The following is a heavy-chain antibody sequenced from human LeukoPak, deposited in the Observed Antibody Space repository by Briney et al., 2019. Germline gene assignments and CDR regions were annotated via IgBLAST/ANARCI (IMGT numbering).Heavy chain of an antibody. Sequence: GGSLRLSCAASGFTFSTYAMHWVRQAPGKGLEWVAVISYDGSYKYYADSVKGRFTISRDNSKNTLYLQMNSLRAADTAVYYCARRGATAMVTGWDWNDDYWGQGTLVTVSS. V-gene: IGHV3-30*04. CDR1: GFTFSTYA. CDR2: ISYDGSYK. CDR3: ARRGATAMVTGWDWNDDY. D-gene: IGHD5-18*01. J-gene: IGHJ4*01.